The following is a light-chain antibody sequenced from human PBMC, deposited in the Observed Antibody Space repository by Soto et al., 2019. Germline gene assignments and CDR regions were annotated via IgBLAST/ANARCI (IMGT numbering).Light chain of an antibody. CDR3: QQANTSPWT. CDR2: ATS. Sequence: DIQLTQSPSSVSASVGDTVTITCRASQGLSSWLAWYQQKPGKAPKLLIYATSTLQTGVPSRFSGSRSGPDFTLTITGLHPEDFATYSCQQANTSPWTFGQGTKVEI. CDR1: QGLSSW. J-gene: IGKJ1*01. V-gene: IGKV1-12*01.